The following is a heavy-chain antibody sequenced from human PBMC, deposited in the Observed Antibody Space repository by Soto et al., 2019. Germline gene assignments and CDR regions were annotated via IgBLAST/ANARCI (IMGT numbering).Heavy chain of an antibody. CDR3: ASPFGNVMSYYYYGMDV. CDR2: INSDGSST. Sequence: GGSLRLSCAASGFTFSSYWMHWVRQAPGKGLVWVSRINSDGSSTSYADSVKGRFTISRDNAKNTLYLQMNSLRAEDTAVYYCASPFGNVMSYYYYGMDVWGQGTTVTVSS. D-gene: IGHD2-15*01. J-gene: IGHJ6*02. V-gene: IGHV3-74*01. CDR1: GFTFSSYW.